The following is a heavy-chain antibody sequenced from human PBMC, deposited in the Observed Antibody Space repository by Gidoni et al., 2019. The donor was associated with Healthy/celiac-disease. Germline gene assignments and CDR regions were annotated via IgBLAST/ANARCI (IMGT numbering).Heavy chain of an antibody. CDR3: ARHAPGSWYDLGFAFDI. J-gene: IGHJ3*02. D-gene: IGHD6-13*01. Sequence: QLQLQESGPGLVKPSETLSLTCTVSGGSLSSRRYYWGWIRQPPGKGLEWIGSIYYSGRTYYNPSLKSRVTISVDTSKNQFSLKLSSVTAADTAVYDCARHAPGSWYDLGFAFDIWGQGTMVTVSS. CDR1: GGSLSSRRYY. CDR2: IYYSGRT. V-gene: IGHV4-39*01.